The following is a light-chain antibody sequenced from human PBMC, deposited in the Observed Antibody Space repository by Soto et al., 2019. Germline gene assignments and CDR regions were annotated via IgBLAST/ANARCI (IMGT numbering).Light chain of an antibody. J-gene: IGLJ2*01. CDR2: RNN. Sequence: QAVVTQPPSASGTPGQRVTISCSGSSSNIGSNYVFWYQHLLGTAPKLLIYRNNQRPSGVPDRFSGSKSGTSASLAISGLRSEDETDYYCAAWDDSLSGVVFGGGTKLTVL. CDR1: SSNIGSNY. V-gene: IGLV1-47*01. CDR3: AAWDDSLSGVV.